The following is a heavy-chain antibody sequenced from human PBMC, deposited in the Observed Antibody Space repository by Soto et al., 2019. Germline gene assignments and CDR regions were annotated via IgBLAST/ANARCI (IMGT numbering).Heavy chain of an antibody. Sequence: PGGSLRLSCAASGFTFSDYYMSWIRQAPGKGLEWVSYISSSSSYTNYADSVKGRFTISRDNAKNSLYLQMNSLRAEDTAVYYCASSVGATTDYWGQGTLVTVSS. CDR1: GFTFSDYY. D-gene: IGHD1-26*01. V-gene: IGHV3-11*06. CDR3: ASSVGATTDY. J-gene: IGHJ4*02. CDR2: ISSSSSYT.